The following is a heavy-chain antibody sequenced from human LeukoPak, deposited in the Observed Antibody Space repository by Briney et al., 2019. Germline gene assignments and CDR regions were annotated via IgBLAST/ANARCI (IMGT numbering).Heavy chain of an antibody. CDR2: INPNSGGK. CDR1: GYTFTGYY. CDR3: ARDTWELSGYYYYYYMDV. V-gene: IGHV1-2*02. Sequence: ASVKVSCKASGYTFTGYYMHWARQAPGQGLEWLGGINPNSGGKNYAQKFHERVTMTRDTSISTAYMELRRLRSDATAVYYCARDTWELSGYYYYYYMDVWGKGTTVTVSS. J-gene: IGHJ6*03. D-gene: IGHD1-26*01.